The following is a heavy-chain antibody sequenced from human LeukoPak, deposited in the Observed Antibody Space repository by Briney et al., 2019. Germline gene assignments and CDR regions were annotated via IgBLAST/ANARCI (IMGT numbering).Heavy chain of an antibody. CDR1: GGSISSYY. CDR2: IYYSGST. J-gene: IGHJ4*02. CDR3: ARDSGGEIDY. V-gene: IGHV4-59*12. Sequence: SSETLSLTCTVSGGSISSYYWSWIRQPPGKGLEWIGYIYYSGSTYYNPSLKSRVTISVDTSKNQFSLKLSSVTAADTAVYYCARDSGGEIDYWGQGTLVTVSS. D-gene: IGHD3-16*01.